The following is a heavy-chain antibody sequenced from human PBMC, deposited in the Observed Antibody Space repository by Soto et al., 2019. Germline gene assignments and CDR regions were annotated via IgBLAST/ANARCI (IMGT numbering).Heavy chain of an antibody. J-gene: IGHJ6*02. V-gene: IGHV1-69*05. CDR2: IVPIYRTA. CDR1: GGTFSSYR. CDR3: ATSIWCGVWDYGMDF. D-gene: IGHD3-16*01. Sequence: SVKVSCKASGGTFSSYRINWVRQAPGQGLEWVGGIVPIYRTADYAQKLQGRVTMTTDTSTSTAYMELRSLRSDDTAVYYCATSIWCGVWDYGMDFWGQGTTVPVSS.